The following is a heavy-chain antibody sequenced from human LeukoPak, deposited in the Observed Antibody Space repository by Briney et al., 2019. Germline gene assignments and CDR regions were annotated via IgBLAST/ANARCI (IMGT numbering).Heavy chain of an antibody. J-gene: IGHJ4*02. CDR1: GGSINKYY. CDR3: AKGRKDFDTNLGPFDS. V-gene: IGHV4-59*01. D-gene: IGHD3-22*01. CDR2: VHDSAGT. Sequence: SETLSLTCTVSGGSINKYYWSWIRQSPGKGLEWLGSVHDSAGTIYNPSLKSRVTISVGTSKTQFSLKVTSVTTADTAVYYCAKGRKDFDTNLGPFDSWGQGILVTVSS.